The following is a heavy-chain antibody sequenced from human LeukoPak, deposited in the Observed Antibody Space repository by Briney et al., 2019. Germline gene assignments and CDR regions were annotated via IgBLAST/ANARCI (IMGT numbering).Heavy chain of an antibody. CDR3: AKGGQQLPLVGAFDI. J-gene: IGHJ3*02. D-gene: IGHD6-13*01. CDR1: GFTFSSYG. CDR2: ISYDGSNK. Sequence: GGSLRLSCAASGFTFSSYGMHWVRQAPGKGLEWVAVISYDGSNKYYADSVKGRFTISRDNSKNTLYLQMNSLRAEDTAVYYCAKGGQQLPLVGAFDIWGQGTMVTVSS. V-gene: IGHV3-30*18.